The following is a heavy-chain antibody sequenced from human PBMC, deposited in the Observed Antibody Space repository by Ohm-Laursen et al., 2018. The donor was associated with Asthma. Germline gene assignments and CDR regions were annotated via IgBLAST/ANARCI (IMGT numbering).Heavy chain of an antibody. CDR2: ISSTSTTM. J-gene: IGHJ4*02. CDR3: ARDRTNFDF. V-gene: IGHV3-48*01. D-gene: IGHD1-14*01. Sequence: SLRLSCAASGFIFSSYSMNWVRQAPGRGLEWLSSISSTSTTMFYADSVRGRFTISRDNAKSSLYLQMNNLRAEDTAVYYCARDRTNFDFWGQGTLVTVSS. CDR1: GFIFSSYS.